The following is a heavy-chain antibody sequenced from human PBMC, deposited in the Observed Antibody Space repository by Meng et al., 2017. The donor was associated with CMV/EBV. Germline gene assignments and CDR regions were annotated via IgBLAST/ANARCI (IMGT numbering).Heavy chain of an antibody. CDR2: IGYDGSNK. D-gene: IGHD3-10*01. V-gene: IGHV3-30*02. J-gene: IGHJ4*02. CDR3: ANFGGEVY. Sequence: GESLKISCAASGFTFSSYGMHWVRQAPGKGLECVAFIGYDGSNKYYADSVKGRFTISRDNSKNTLYLQMNSLRAEDTAVYYCANFGGEVYWGQGTLVTVSS. CDR1: GFTFSSYG.